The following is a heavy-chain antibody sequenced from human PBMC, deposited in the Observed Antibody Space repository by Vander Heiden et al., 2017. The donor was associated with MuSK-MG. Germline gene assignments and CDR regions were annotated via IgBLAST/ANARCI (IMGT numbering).Heavy chain of an antibody. CDR1: GGSFSGYY. V-gene: IGHV4-34*01. CDR2: INHSGST. CDR3: ARGLAATPFFDY. D-gene: IGHD2-15*01. J-gene: IGHJ4*02. Sequence: QVQLQQWGAGLLTPSATLPLTCSVYGGSFSGYYWIWIRQPPGKGLEWIGEINHSGSTNYNPSLKSRVTISVDTSKNQFSLKLSSVTAADTAVYYCARGLAATPFFDYWGQGTLVTVSS.